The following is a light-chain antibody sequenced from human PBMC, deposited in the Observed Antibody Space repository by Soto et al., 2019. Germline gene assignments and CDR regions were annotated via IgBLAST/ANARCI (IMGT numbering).Light chain of an antibody. Sequence: QSVLTQPASVSGSPGQSITISCTGTSSDIGGYNYVSWYQQHPGKAPKLMIYDVSNRPSGVSNRFSGSKSGNTASLTISGLQAEDEADYYCSSYTSSRSYVFGTGTNSPS. CDR3: SSYTSSRSYV. J-gene: IGLJ1*01. V-gene: IGLV2-14*01. CDR1: SSDIGGYNY. CDR2: DVS.